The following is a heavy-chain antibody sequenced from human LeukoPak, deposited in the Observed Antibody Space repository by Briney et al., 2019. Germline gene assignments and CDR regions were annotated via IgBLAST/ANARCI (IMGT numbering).Heavy chain of an antibody. D-gene: IGHD3-3*01. V-gene: IGHV1-2*02. Sequence: GASVKVSCKASGYTFTGYYMHWVRQALGQGLEWMGWINPNSGGTNYAQKFQGRVTMTRDTSISTAYMELSRLRSDDTAVYYCARGGDFWSGYILSFNDYWGQGTLVTVSS. J-gene: IGHJ4*02. CDR1: GYTFTGYY. CDR3: ARGGDFWSGYILSFNDY. CDR2: INPNSGGT.